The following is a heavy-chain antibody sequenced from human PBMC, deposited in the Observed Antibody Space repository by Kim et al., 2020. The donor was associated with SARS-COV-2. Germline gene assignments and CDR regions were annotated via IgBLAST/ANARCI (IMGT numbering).Heavy chain of an antibody. V-gene: IGHV3-23*01. J-gene: IGHJ6*02. CDR3: AKDQSGDYYYYSGMDV. Sequence: DFVKGRFTISRDNSKNTLYLQMNSLRAEDTSLYFCAKDQSGDYYYYSGMDVWGQGTTVTVSS. D-gene: IGHD1-26*01.